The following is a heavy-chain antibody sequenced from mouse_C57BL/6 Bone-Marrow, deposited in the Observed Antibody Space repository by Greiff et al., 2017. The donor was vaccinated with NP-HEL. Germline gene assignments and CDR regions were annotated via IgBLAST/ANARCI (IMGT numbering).Heavy chain of an antibody. V-gene: IGHV5-6*01. CDR2: ISSGGSYT. D-gene: IGHD2-1*01. CDR1: GFTFSSYG. J-gene: IGHJ4*01. Sequence: EVKLMESGGDLVKPGGSLKLSCAASGFTFSSYGMSWVRQTPDKRLEWVATISSGGSYTYYPDGVKGRFTISRDNAKNTLYLQMSSLKSEDTAMYYCARHGGNYDYAMDYWGQGTSVTVSS. CDR3: ARHGGNYDYAMDY.